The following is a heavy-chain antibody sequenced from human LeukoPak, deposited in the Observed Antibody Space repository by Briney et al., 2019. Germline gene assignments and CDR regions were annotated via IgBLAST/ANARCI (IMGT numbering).Heavy chain of an antibody. CDR1: GFTFKTYW. J-gene: IGHJ4*02. V-gene: IGHV3-7*01. CDR2: IKQDGSDK. CDR3: AREEGGYFDS. D-gene: IGHD1-26*01. Sequence: GGSLRLSCAASGFTFKTYWMSWVRQPPGKGLEWVANIKQDGSDKYYVDSVKGRFTISRDNAKNSLFLQINSLRIDDTAVYHCAREEGGYFDSWGQGTLVTVSS.